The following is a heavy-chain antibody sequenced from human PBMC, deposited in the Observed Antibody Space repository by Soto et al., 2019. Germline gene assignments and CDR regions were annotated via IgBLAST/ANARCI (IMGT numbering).Heavy chain of an antibody. CDR2: IKQDGSEK. Sequence: PVGSLRLSCAASGFTFSSYWMSWVRQAPGKGLEWVANIKQDGSEKYYVDSVKGRFTISRDNAKNSLYLQMNSLRAEDTAVYYCARVRIAYCGGDCSRFDYWGQGTLVTVSS. CDR1: GFTFSSYW. D-gene: IGHD2-21*02. J-gene: IGHJ4*02. CDR3: ARVRIAYCGGDCSRFDY. V-gene: IGHV3-7*03.